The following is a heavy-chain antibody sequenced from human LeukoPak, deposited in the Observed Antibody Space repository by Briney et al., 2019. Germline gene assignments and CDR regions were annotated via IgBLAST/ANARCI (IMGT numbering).Heavy chain of an antibody. D-gene: IGHD3-22*01. CDR2: ISGSGGST. CDR3: AKDPHYYDSSGSRWYYFDY. V-gene: IGHV3-23*01. Sequence: PGGSLRLSCAASGFTFSSYAMSWVRQAPGKGLEWVSAISGSGGSTYYADSVKGRFTISRDNSKNTLYLQMNSLRAEDTAVYYCAKDPHYYDSSGSRWYYFDYWGQGTLVTVSS. J-gene: IGHJ4*02. CDR1: GFTFSSYA.